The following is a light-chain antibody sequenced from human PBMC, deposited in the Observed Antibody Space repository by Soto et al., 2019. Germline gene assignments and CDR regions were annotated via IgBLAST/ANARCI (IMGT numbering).Light chain of an antibody. CDR1: QSISNNH. Sequence: EIVLTQSPGTLSLSPGERVTLSCRASQSISNNHLAWYQQKPGQAPRLLIHGTSNRATGIPDRFSGSGSGTDFTLTFSRLEPEDFAVYYCEYYVTSITFGGGTKVEIK. J-gene: IGKJ4*01. V-gene: IGKV3-20*01. CDR2: GTS. CDR3: EYYVTSIT.